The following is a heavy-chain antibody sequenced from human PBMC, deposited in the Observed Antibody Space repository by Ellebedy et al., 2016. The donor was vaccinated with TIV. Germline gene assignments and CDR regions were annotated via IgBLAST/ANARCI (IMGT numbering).Heavy chain of an antibody. CDR3: ARMGPTSGWFDP. Sequence: SGPTLVKPTQTLTLTCTFSGFSLSTSGMRVSWIRQPPGKALEWLARIDWDDHKFYSTSLKTRLTISKDTSKKQVVLTMTNMDPVDTATYYCARMGPTSGWFDPWGQGTLVTVSS. V-gene: IGHV2-70*04. CDR1: GFSLSTSGMR. J-gene: IGHJ5*02. D-gene: IGHD2-2*01. CDR2: IDWDDHK.